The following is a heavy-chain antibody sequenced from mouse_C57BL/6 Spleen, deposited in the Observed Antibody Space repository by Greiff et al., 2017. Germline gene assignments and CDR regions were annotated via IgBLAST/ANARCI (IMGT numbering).Heavy chain of an antibody. CDR3: ARGGYHLDY. CDR1: GYTFTSYW. Sequence: QVQLQQPGAELVMPGASVKLSCKASGYTFTSYWMHWVKQRPGQGLEWIGEIDPSDSYTNYNQKFKGKSTLTVDKSSSTANMQLSSLTSEDSAVYYCARGGYHLDYWGQGTTLTVSS. CDR2: IDPSDSYT. J-gene: IGHJ2*01. D-gene: IGHD2-2*01. V-gene: IGHV1-69*01.